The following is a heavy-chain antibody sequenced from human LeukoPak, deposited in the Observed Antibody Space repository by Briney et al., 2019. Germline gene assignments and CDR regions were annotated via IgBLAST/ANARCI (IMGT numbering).Heavy chain of an antibody. D-gene: IGHD3-10*01. J-gene: IGHJ4*02. CDR3: ARAVVGSGSLY. CDR1: GFTVSSSY. CDR2: IYDGGNT. V-gene: IGHV3-66*01. Sequence: GGSLRLSCAASGFTVSSSYMSWVRQAPGKGPEWVSVIYDGGNTYYADSVKGRFTISRDNSKNTLCFQMNSLRAEDTAVYYCARAVVGSGSLYWGQGTLVTVSS.